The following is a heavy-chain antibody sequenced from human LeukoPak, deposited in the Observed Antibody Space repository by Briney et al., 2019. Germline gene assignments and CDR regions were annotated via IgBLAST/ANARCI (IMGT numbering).Heavy chain of an antibody. CDR1: GYTFTSYG. J-gene: IGHJ6*03. CDR3: ARVDIVVVPAARTYYCYYMDV. V-gene: IGHV1-18*01. D-gene: IGHD2-2*03. Sequence: ASVKVSCKASGYTFTSYGISWLRQAPGQGLEWMGWISAYNGNTNYAQKLQGRVTMTTDTSTSTAYMELRSLRSDDTAVYYCARVDIVVVPAARTYYCYYMDVWGKGTTVTVSS. CDR2: ISAYNGNT.